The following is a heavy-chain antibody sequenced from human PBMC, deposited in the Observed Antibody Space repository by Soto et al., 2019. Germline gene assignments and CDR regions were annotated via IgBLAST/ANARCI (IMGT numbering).Heavy chain of an antibody. CDR2: TYHSDYI. Sequence: SATLSLNRTVYPHCISSGYSWSSDTAHPGRVLEWIGSTYHSDYIYYNPSLKSRATVSVDTSKNQFSLKLSSVTAADTAVYYCARGEARTSCEANWFDPWGQGTLVTVS. V-gene: IGHV4-38-2*02. D-gene: IGHD6-6*01. J-gene: IGHJ5*02. CDR3: ARGEARTSCEANWFDP. CDR1: PHCISSGYS.